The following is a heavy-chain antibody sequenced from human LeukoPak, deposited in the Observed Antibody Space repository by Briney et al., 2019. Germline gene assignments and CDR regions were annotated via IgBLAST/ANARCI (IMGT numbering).Heavy chain of an antibody. CDR1: GGTFSSYA. CDR3: ARAEAGDIVVVPAATGAHYYYGMDV. J-gene: IGHJ6*04. D-gene: IGHD2-2*01. V-gene: IGHV1-69*06. CDR2: TIPIFGTA. Sequence: SVKVSCKASGGTFSSYAISWVRQAPGQGLEWMGGTIPIFGTANYAQKFQGRVTITADKSTSTAYMELSSLRSEDTAVYYCARAEAGDIVVVPAATGAHYYYGMDVWGKGTTVTVSS.